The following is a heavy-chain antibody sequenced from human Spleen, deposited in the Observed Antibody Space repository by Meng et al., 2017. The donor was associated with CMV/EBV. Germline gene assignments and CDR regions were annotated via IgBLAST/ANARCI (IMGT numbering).Heavy chain of an antibody. CDR3: ARGYSSGKTDY. Sequence: VQLQEPGPGLVKPSETLSLTCSVSGDSMSDYYWSWIRQPAGKGLEWIGRIYTDGSINYNPSLKSRVTMSLDTSKNQFFLNLSSVTAADTAVYYCARGYSSGKTDYWGQGTLVTVSS. J-gene: IGHJ4*02. V-gene: IGHV4-4*07. CDR2: IYTDGSI. CDR1: GDSMSDYY. D-gene: IGHD6-19*01.